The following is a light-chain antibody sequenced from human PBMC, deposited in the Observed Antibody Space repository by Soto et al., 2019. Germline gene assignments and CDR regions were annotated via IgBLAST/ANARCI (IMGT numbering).Light chain of an antibody. CDR3: SSYTSSILHV. V-gene: IGLV2-14*01. CDR2: EVI. Sequence: QSVLTQPASVSGSPGQSITISCTGTSSDVDTNNYVSWYQQHPGKAPKLMIYEVINRPPGVSDRFSGSKSGNTASLTISGLQAEYEADYYCSSYTSSILHVFGTGTKVTVL. CDR1: SSDVDTNNY. J-gene: IGLJ1*01.